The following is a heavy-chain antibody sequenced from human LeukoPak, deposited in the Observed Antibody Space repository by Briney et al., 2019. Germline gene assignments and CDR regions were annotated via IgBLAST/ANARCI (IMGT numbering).Heavy chain of an antibody. J-gene: IGHJ4*02. Sequence: SVKVSCKASGGSFIKSAISWVRQAPGQGLEWMGGIIPVFGSANYAQKFQGRVTITADESTSTAYMELSSLRSEDTAVYYCASMSGSYYNFDYWGQGTLVTVSS. V-gene: IGHV1-69*13. CDR1: GGSFIKSA. CDR2: IIPVFGSA. CDR3: ASMSGSYYNFDY. D-gene: IGHD1-26*01.